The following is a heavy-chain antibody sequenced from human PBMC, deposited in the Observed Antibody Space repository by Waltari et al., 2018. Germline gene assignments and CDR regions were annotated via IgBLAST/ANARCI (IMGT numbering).Heavy chain of an antibody. CDR1: GFTFSSYW. Sequence: EVQLVESGGGLVQPGGSLRLSCAASGFTFSSYWMHWVRQAPGKGRVSVSHSNRDGSITNYVDSVKGRFTISRDNAKNTLFLQMNSLRAEDTAVYYCVLYSSDFLGDCWGQGTLVTVSS. CDR3: VLYSSDFLGDC. V-gene: IGHV3-74*01. CDR2: SNRDGSIT. J-gene: IGHJ4*02. D-gene: IGHD6-25*01.